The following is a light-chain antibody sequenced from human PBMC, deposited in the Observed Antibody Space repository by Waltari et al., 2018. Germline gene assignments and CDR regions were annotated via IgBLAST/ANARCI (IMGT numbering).Light chain of an antibody. CDR3: QTGGHGTWV. CDR2: VKSDGSH. V-gene: IGLV4-69*01. J-gene: IGLJ3*02. CDR1: SGHSTNI. Sequence: QLVLTQSPSASASLGASVKLTCTLSSGHSTNIIAWLQQQPEKGPRFLMNVKSDGSHNKGVGIPDRFSGSSSGAERYLTISSLQSEDEAEYYCQTGGHGTWVFGGGTRLTVL.